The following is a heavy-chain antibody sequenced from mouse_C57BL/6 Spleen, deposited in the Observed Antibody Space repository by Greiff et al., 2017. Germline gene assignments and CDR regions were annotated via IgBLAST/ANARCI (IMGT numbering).Heavy chain of an antibody. CDR3: GRHQEEVGGCAD. CDR1: GFSLTSYG. J-gene: IGHJ3*01. V-gene: IGHV2-6-1*01. Sequence: VNVVESGPGLVAPSQSLSITCTVSGFSLTSYGVHWVRQPPGKGLEWLVVIWSDGSTTYNSALKSRLSISKDNSKSQEVVKMNSRQTEDTDMDYGGRHQEEVGGCADWGKGTLGTVAA. CDR2: IWSDGST.